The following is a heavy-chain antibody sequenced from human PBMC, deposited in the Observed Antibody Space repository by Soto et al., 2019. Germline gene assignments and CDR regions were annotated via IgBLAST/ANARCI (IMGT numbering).Heavy chain of an antibody. Sequence: VKVSCKASGYTFTGYFIHWVRQAPGQGLEWMGWINPNTGDRNYAQDFQGRVALTRDTSISTAFMELRDLTSADTAVYYCARSLSTIGARPDYWGQGTLVTVSS. D-gene: IGHD6-6*01. CDR2: INPNTGDR. J-gene: IGHJ4*01. CDR1: GYTFTGYF. CDR3: ARSLSTIGARPDY. V-gene: IGHV1-2*02.